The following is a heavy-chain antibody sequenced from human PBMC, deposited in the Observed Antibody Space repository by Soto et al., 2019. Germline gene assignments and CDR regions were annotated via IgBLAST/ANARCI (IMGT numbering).Heavy chain of an antibody. J-gene: IGHJ5*02. D-gene: IGHD2-21*01. V-gene: IGHV3-23*01. Sequence: EVQLSESGGGLVQPGGSLRLSCAASGFTFSSFAMSWVRQAPGKGLEWVSSISDSGGTTYDADSVKGRFTISRDNSKNTLYLQMNSLRVADTAVYYWAKAAPSTRIPKGCFAPWGQGTLVTVSS. CDR2: ISDSGGTT. CDR1: GFTFSSFA. CDR3: AKAAPSTRIPKGCFAP.